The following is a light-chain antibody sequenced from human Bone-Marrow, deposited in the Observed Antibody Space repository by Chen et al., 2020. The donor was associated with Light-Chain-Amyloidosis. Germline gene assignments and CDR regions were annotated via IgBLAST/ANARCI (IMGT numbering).Light chain of an antibody. CDR2: DVS. CDR1: NIGSTS. Sequence: SYVLTQPSSVSVAPGQTATIACGGNNIGSTSVHWYQQTPGQAPLLVFYDVSNRPSGIPERWSGCNAGSPATMTISRVEAGDDADYCCQVWDRSSDRPVFGGGTKLTVL. CDR3: QVWDRSSDRPV. J-gene: IGLJ2*01. V-gene: IGLV3-21*02.